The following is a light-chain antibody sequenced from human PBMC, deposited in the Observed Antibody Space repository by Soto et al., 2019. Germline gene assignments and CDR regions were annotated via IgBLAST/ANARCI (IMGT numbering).Light chain of an antibody. V-gene: IGKV1-39*01. CDR3: QQTYSTLSIT. CDR1: ESIARH. Sequence: DIQMTQSPSSLSASVGDRVTITCRASESIARHLNWYQQKPGKAPKLLIYAASSLQNGVPSRFRGGGSGPDFTLTISNLQPEDFATYYCQQTYSTLSITCGQGPRLEIK. J-gene: IGKJ5*01. CDR2: AAS.